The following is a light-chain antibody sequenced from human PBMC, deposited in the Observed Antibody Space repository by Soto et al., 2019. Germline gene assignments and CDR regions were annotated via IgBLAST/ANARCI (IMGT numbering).Light chain of an antibody. CDR2: GNS. J-gene: IGLJ3*02. V-gene: IGLV1-40*01. Sequence: QSVLTQPPSVSGAPGQRXTXSCTGSSSNIGAGYDVHWYQQLPGTAPKLLIYGNSNRPSGVPDRFSGSKSGTSASLAITGLQAEDEADYYCQSYDSSLSGWVFGGGTKLTVL. CDR1: SSNIGAGYD. CDR3: QSYDSSLSGWV.